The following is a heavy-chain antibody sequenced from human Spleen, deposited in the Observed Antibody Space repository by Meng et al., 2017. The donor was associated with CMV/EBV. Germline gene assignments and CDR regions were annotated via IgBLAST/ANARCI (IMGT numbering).Heavy chain of an antibody. CDR2: INPNSGGT. CDR1: GYTFTVYY. CDR3: ARRGGDCSSTSCFGDYGMDV. J-gene: IGHJ6*02. Sequence: ASVQVSCKASGYTFTVYYMHWVRQAPGQGLEWMGWINPNSGGTNYAQKFQGRVTMTRDTSISTAYMDLSRLRSDDTAVYYCARRGGDCSSTSCFGDYGMDVWGQGTTVTVSS. D-gene: IGHD2-2*01. V-gene: IGHV1-2*02.